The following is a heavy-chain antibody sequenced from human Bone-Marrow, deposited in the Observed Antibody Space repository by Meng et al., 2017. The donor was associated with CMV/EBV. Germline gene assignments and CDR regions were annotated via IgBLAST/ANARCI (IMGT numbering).Heavy chain of an antibody. J-gene: IGHJ4*02. CDR1: GFLFTDYW. Sequence: GESLKISCAASGFLFTDYWMHWVRQAPGKELVWVSRISGNGRTTNYADSVKGRFLISRDNTKNTVYLQMNRLSAEDTALYWGARGQDFRGQGTLVTVSS. CDR3: ARGQDF. CDR2: ISGNGRTT. V-gene: IGHV3-74*01.